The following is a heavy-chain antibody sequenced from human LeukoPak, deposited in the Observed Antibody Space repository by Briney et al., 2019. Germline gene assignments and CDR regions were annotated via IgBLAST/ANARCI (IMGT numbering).Heavy chain of an antibody. CDR1: GGTFSSYA. CDR3: ARGAGPGTFDY. J-gene: IGHJ4*02. CDR2: IIPIFGTA. V-gene: IGHV1-69*05. Sequence: ASVKVSCKASGGTFSSYAISWVRQAPGQGLEWMGGIIPIFGTANYAQKFQGRVTITTDESTGTAYMELSSLRSEDTAVYYCARGAGPGTFDYWGQGTLVTVSS. D-gene: IGHD6-13*01.